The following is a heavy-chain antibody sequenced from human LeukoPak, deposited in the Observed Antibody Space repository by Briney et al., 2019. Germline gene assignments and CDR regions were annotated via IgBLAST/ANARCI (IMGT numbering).Heavy chain of an antibody. CDR2: ISYDGSNK. CDR3: ARPPPMIAYWDAFDI. D-gene: IGHD3-22*01. Sequence: GGSLRLSCAASGFTFSSYGMHWVRQAPGKGLEWVAVISYDGSNKYYADSVKGRFTISRDNSKNTLYLQMNSLRAEDTAVYYCARPPPMIAYWDAFDIWGQGTTVTVSS. V-gene: IGHV3-30*03. CDR1: GFTFSSYG. J-gene: IGHJ3*02.